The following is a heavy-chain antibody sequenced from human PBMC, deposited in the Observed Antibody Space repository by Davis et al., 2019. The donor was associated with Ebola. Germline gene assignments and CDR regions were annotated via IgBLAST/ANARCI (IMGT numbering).Heavy chain of an antibody. D-gene: IGHD4-11*01. CDR2: VILKSGAT. J-gene: IGHJ4*02. CDR1: GYTFTDYN. V-gene: IGHV1-2*06. Sequence: ASVKVSCKASGYTFTDYNIHWMRQAPGQGLEWLGRVILKSGATNYAQKFQGRVTMTREPSISTVYMELNSLRYDDTADYYCARGHNYAHEYWGQGTLVTVSS. CDR3: ARGHNYAHEY.